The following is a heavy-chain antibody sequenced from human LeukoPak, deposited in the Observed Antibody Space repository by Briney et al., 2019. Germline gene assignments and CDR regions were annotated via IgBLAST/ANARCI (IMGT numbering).Heavy chain of an antibody. CDR2: ISYDGSNK. J-gene: IGHJ6*02. CDR1: GFTFSSYG. Sequence: GGSLRLSCAASGFTFSSYGMHWVRQAPGKGLEWVAVISYDGSNKYYANSVKGRFTISRDNSKNTLYLQMNSLRAEDTAVYYCAKEVSGPLSGSYYSTLYYYYGMDVWGQGTTVTVSS. D-gene: IGHD3-10*01. V-gene: IGHV3-30*18. CDR3: AKEVSGPLSGSYYSTLYYYYGMDV.